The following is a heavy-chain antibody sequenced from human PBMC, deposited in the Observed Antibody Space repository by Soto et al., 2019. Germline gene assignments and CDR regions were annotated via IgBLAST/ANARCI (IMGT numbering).Heavy chain of an antibody. CDR1: GGSFSGYY. CDR3: ARMYYYGSGSLGVTASYYFDY. V-gene: IGHV4-34*01. J-gene: IGHJ4*02. Sequence: PSETLSLTCAVYGGSFSGYYWSWIRQPPGKGLEWIGEINHSGSTNYNPSLKSRVTISVDTSKNQFSLKLSSVTAADTAVYYCARMYYYGSGSLGVTASYYFDYWGQGTLVTVSS. CDR2: INHSGST. D-gene: IGHD3-10*01.